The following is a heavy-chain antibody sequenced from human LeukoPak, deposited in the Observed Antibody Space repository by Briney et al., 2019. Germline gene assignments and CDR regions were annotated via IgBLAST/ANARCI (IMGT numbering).Heavy chain of an antibody. D-gene: IGHD3-10*01. CDR3: AKGETFYYGSGDY. CDR1: GFTFSNYA. J-gene: IGHJ4*02. CDR2: ISGSGGNT. V-gene: IGHV3-23*01. Sequence: GSLRLSCAASGFTFSNYAMNWGRQAPGKGLEWVSSISGSGGNTYYADSVKGRFTISRDNSKNTLYLQMNSLRAEDTAIYYCAKGETFYYGSGDYWGQGTLVTVSS.